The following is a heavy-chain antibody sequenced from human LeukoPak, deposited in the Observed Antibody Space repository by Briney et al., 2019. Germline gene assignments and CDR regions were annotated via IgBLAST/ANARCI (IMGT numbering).Heavy chain of an antibody. Sequence: GESLKISCKGSGFTFTTHWIGWVRQMPGKGLEWMGSIYPSDSDTRYSPSFQGQVTISADKSISTAYLQWSSLKASDTAMYYCATLTPQTGTSDYWGQGTLVTVSS. CDR3: ATLTPQTGTSDY. V-gene: IGHV5-51*01. J-gene: IGHJ4*02. CDR2: IYPSDSDT. CDR1: GFTFTTHW. D-gene: IGHD1-7*01.